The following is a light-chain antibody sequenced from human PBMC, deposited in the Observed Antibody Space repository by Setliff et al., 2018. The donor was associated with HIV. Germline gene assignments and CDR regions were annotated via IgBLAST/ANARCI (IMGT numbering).Light chain of an antibody. Sequence: QSALAQPPSASGTPGQRVTISCSGSSSNIGRNAVNWYQQLPGTAPTLLIYSNNQQPSGGPDRFSGSKSGTSASLAISGLQSEDEADYYCVVWDDSLNGWVFGGGTKVTVL. CDR1: SSNIGRNA. CDR3: VVWDDSLNGWV. CDR2: SNN. J-gene: IGLJ2*01. V-gene: IGLV1-44*01.